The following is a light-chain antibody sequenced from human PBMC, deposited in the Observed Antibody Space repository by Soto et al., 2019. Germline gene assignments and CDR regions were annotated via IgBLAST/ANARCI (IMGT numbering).Light chain of an antibody. CDR1: QSISSW. Sequence: DIQMTQSPSTLSASVGDRVTITCRASQSISSWLAWYQQKPGKAPKLLIYKASSLESGVPSRFSGSGSGTEFTLTISSLQPDDFATYYCQQSNSSFGGGTKVEIK. J-gene: IGKJ4*01. CDR3: QQSNSS. V-gene: IGKV1-5*03. CDR2: KAS.